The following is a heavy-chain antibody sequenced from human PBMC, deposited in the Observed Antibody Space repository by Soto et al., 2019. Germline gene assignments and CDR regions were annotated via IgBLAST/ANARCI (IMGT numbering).Heavy chain of an antibody. D-gene: IGHD6-19*01. V-gene: IGHV4-59*01. CDR2: IYYSGST. J-gene: IGHJ4*02. CDR1: GGSISSYY. Sequence: SETLSLTCTVSGGSISSYYWSWIRQPPGKGLEWIGYIYYSGSTNYNPSLKSRVTISVDTSKNQFSLKLSSVTAADTAVYYCARDRRGSSGRYYSGQATLVTVSS. CDR3: ARDRRGSSGRYY.